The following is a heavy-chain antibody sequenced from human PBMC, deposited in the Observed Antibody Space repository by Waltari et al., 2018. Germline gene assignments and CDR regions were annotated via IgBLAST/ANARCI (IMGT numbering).Heavy chain of an antibody. CDR3: ARDHGDYPTYYGMDV. V-gene: IGHV1-18*01. D-gene: IGHD4-17*01. Sequence: QAQLVQSGAEVKKPGASVKVSCTASGYTLISYGISGVRQAPGQGLEWMGWMSTYNGNTNYAQPLQGRVTMTTDTSTSTAYMELRSLISDDTAVYYCARDHGDYPTYYGMDVWGQGTTVTVSS. J-gene: IGHJ6*02. CDR1: GYTLISYG. CDR2: MSTYNGNT.